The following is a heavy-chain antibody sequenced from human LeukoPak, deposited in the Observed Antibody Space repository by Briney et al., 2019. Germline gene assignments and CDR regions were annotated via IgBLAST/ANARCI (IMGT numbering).Heavy chain of an antibody. CDR1: GYSFTSYW. J-gene: IGHJ4*02. CDR3: AREYYFDY. Sequence: GASLKISCKGSGYSFTSYWIGLLRQIAEKGLEWVGIIYPGDSNTRYSPSFQGHVTISAAKSISTAYLQWSSLKASDTAMYCCAREYYFDYWGQGTLVTVSS. V-gene: IGHV5-51*01. CDR2: IYPGDSNT.